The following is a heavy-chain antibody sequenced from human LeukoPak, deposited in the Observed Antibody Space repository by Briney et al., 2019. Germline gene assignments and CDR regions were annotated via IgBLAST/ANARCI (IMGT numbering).Heavy chain of an antibody. CDR1: RFTFSSYA. CDR2: IRYGGSNK. V-gene: IGHV3-30*02. Sequence: PGGSLTLSCAASRFTFSSYAMSWVRQAPGKGLEWAAFIRYGGSNKDYADSVKGRFTISRDNSKNTLYLQMNSLRAEDTAVYYCAEDKSGSYYPDAFDVWGQGTMVTVSS. CDR3: AEDKSGSYYPDAFDV. D-gene: IGHD1-26*01. J-gene: IGHJ3*01.